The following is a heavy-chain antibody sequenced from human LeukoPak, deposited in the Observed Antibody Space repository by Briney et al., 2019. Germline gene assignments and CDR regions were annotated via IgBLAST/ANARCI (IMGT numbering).Heavy chain of an antibody. CDR1: EFTFSSYA. J-gene: IGHJ4*02. D-gene: IGHD6-13*01. CDR3: ARDSLPVGSIAAAGYGY. V-gene: IGHV3-30*02. Sequence: GGSLRLSCAASEFTFSSYAMHWVRQAPGKGLEWAAFIRYDGSNKYYADSVKGRFTISRDNSKNTLYLQMNSLGPEDTAVYYCARDSLPVGSIAAAGYGYWGQGTLVTVSS. CDR2: IRYDGSNK.